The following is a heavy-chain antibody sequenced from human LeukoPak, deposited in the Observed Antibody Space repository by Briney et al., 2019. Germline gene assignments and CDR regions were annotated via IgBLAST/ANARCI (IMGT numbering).Heavy chain of an antibody. J-gene: IGHJ6*03. V-gene: IGHV4-39*02. Sequence: SETLSLTCTVSGGSISSSSYYWGWIRQPPGKGLEWIGSIYYSGSTYYNPSLKSRVTISADTSKNQFSLKLSSVTAADTAVYYCAREAYNYDFWSGDYYYMDVWGKGTTVTVSS. CDR1: GGSISSSSYY. CDR3: AREAYNYDFWSGDYYYMDV. D-gene: IGHD3-3*01. CDR2: IYYSGST.